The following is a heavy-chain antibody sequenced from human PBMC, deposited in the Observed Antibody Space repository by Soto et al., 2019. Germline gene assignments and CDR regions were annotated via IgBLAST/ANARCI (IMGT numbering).Heavy chain of an antibody. CDR1: GFTFTSPA. Sequence: QMQLVQSGPEVKKPGTSVKVSCKASGFTFTSPAMQWVRQARGQRLEWIGWIVVGSGNTNYAQKFQERVTITRDMSTSTAYMELSSLRSEDTAVYYCAAPYYDILTGYYNDYWGQGTLVTVSS. D-gene: IGHD3-9*01. V-gene: IGHV1-58*02. CDR3: AAPYYDILTGYYNDY. J-gene: IGHJ4*02. CDR2: IVVGSGNT.